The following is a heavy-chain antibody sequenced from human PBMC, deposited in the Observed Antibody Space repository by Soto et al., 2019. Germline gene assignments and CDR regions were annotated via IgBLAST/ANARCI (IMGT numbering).Heavy chain of an antibody. D-gene: IGHD3-22*01. CDR3: ARGAVVNFDS. CDR2: IYHSGST. V-gene: IGHV4-30-2*01. CDR1: GGSISSGGSS. J-gene: IGHJ4*02. Sequence: QLQLQESGSGLVKPSQTLSLTCAVSGGSISSGGSSWTWIRQPPGKGLEWIGYIYHSGSTDYNPFLKSRVTISVARSKNQFSLKLTSVTAADTAVYYCARGAVVNFDSWGQGTLVTVSS.